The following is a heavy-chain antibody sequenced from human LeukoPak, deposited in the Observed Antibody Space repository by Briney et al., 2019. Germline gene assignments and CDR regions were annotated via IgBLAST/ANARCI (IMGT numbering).Heavy chain of an antibody. D-gene: IGHD5-12*01. CDR1: GGSFSSGSYY. CDR2: IYNSGGT. CDR3: ASSEATTTPPPYGMDV. J-gene: IGHJ6*02. Sequence: SETLSLTCTVSGGSFSSGSYYWSWIRQHPGKGLEWIGYIYNSGGTSYNPSLKSRVTISVDTSRNQVFLKLSSVTAADTAVYYCASSEATTTPPPYGMDVWGQGTTVTVS. V-gene: IGHV4-31*03.